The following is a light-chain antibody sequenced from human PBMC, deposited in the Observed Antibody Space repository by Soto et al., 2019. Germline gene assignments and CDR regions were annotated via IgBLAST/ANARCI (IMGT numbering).Light chain of an antibody. CDR2: DAS. V-gene: IGKV3-11*01. CDR3: HQRSVWPLT. CDR1: QSVSNY. J-gene: IGKJ4*01. Sequence: EIVLTQSPATLSLSPGERATLSCRASQSVSNYLAWYQQKPGQAPRLLIYDASNRPTAIPARFSGSGSGTDFAITISSLEPGDFSVYYCHQRSVWPLTFGGGTKVEMK.